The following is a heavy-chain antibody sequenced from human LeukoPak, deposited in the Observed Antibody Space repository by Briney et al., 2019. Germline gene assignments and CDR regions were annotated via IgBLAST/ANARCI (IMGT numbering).Heavy chain of an antibody. V-gene: IGHV3-43*01. CDR1: GFTFDDYT. Sequence: GGSLRLSCAASGFTFDDYTMHWVRQAPGKGLEWVSLISRDGRITYYADSVKGRFTISRDNSKNSLCLQMNSLRTDDAALYYCAKDMVPGYSYGFDYWGQGTLVTVSS. CDR3: AKDMVPGYSYGFDY. CDR2: ISRDGRIT. D-gene: IGHD5-18*01. J-gene: IGHJ4*02.